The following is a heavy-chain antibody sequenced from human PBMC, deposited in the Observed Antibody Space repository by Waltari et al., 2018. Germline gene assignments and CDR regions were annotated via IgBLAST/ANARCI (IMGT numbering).Heavy chain of an antibody. CDR3: ARDPERWPTSVDH. Sequence: QVHLVESGGGVVQPGTALRLPCAASGFPFTSPTLHWVRQIPGQVRDWVALISFDGSEQSYADSVKGRFTVSRDNSLNTLYLQMNSLRPEDTAIYYCARDPERWPTSVDHWGQGTLVTVSS. CDR2: ISFDGSEQ. J-gene: IGHJ4*02. V-gene: IGHV3-30*14. D-gene: IGHD1-1*01. CDR1: GFPFTSPT.